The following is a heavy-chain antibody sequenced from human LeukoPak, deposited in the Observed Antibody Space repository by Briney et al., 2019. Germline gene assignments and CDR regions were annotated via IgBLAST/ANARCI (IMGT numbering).Heavy chain of an antibody. CDR1: GFTFSDYY. J-gene: IGHJ1*01. D-gene: IGHD6-13*01. V-gene: IGHV3-11*04. CDR2: ISSSGSTI. Sequence: PGRSLRLSCAASGFTFSDYYMSWIRQTPGKGLEWVSYISSSGSTIYYADSVKGRFTISRDNAKNSLYLQMNSLRAEDTAVYYCARDRDAFWQQLVLGYFQHWGQGTLVTVSS. CDR3: ARDRDAFWQQLVLGYFQH.